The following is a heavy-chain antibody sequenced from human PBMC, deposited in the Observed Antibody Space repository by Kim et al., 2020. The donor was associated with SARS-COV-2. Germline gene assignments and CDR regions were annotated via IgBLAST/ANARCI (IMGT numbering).Heavy chain of an antibody. CDR3: ARGGGYSSGKAKFDY. D-gene: IGHD6-19*01. J-gene: IGHJ4*02. V-gene: IGHV4-4*07. CDR1: GGSINNYY. Sequence: SETLSLTCTESGGSINNYYWSWIRQPAGKGLEWIGRIYASGTTNYNPSLKSRVTMSVDTSKNQFSLNLSSVTAADTAVYYCARGGGYSSGKAKFDYWGQGTLVTASS. CDR2: IYASGTT.